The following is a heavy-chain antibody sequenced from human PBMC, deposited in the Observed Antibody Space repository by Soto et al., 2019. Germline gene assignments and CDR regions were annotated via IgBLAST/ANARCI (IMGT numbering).Heavy chain of an antibody. CDR1: GGAFSGYD. D-gene: IGHD2-2*02. Sequence: SETLYLTWAVYGGAFSGYDWRWIRQPTGKGLEWIGEVNHSGSTNYNPSLKSRVTISVDTSKNQFSLKLSSVTAADTAVYYCARAIVVVPAAIRMGYYYGMDVWGQGTTVTVSS. CDR2: VNHSGST. CDR3: ARAIVVVPAAIRMGYYYGMDV. V-gene: IGHV4-34*01. J-gene: IGHJ6*02.